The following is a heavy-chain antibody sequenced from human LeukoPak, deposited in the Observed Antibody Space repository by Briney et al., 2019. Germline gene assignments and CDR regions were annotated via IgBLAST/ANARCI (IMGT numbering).Heavy chain of an antibody. V-gene: IGHV1-69*04. D-gene: IGHD4-17*01. J-gene: IGHJ5*02. CDR3: ARGPAMTTVNT. Sequence: ASVKVSCKASGGTFSSYAISWVRQAPGQGLEWMGRIIPILGIANYAQKFQGRVTITADKSTSTAYMELGSLRSEDTAVYYCARGPAMTTVNTWGQGTLVTVSS. CDR1: GGTFSSYA. CDR2: IIPILGIA.